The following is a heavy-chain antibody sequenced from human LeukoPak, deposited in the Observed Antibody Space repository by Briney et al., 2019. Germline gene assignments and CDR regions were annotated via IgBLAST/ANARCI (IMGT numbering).Heavy chain of an antibody. Sequence: GGSLRLSCAASGFTFSSYSMNWVRQAPGKGLEWVAVISYDGSNKYYADSVKGRFTISRDNSKNTLYLQMNSLRAEDTAVYYCAKGEVNWNLSGYWGQGTLVTVSS. CDR1: GFTFSSYS. CDR3: AKGEVNWNLSGY. V-gene: IGHV3-30*18. CDR2: ISYDGSNK. D-gene: IGHD1-1*01. J-gene: IGHJ4*02.